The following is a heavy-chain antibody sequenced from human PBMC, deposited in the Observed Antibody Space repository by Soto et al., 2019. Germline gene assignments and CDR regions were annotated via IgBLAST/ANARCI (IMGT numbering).Heavy chain of an antibody. V-gene: IGHV4-30-4*01. D-gene: IGHD3-22*01. CDR1: GGSISSGDYY. Sequence: QVQLQESGPGLVKPSQTLSLTCTVSGGSISSGDYYWSWIRQPPGKGLEWIGYIYYSGSTYYNPSLKSRVTISLDTSKNQFSLKLSSVTAADTAVYYCARVPYYDSSGYFGYFDYWGQGTLVTVSS. J-gene: IGHJ4*02. CDR3: ARVPYYDSSGYFGYFDY. CDR2: IYYSGST.